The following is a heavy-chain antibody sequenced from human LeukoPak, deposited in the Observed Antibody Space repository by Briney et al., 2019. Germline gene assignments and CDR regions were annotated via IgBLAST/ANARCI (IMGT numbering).Heavy chain of an antibody. J-gene: IGHJ6*03. D-gene: IGHD5-18*01. CDR2: ISYDGSNK. CDR3: ARSQIQLNPRDYYYYMDV. Sequence: GGSLRLSCAASGFTFSSYAMHWVRQAPGKGLEWVAVISYDGSNKYYADSVKGRFTISRDNSKNTLYLQMNSLRAEDTAVYYCARSQIQLNPRDYYYYMDVWGKGTTVTVSS. CDR1: GFTFSSYA. V-gene: IGHV3-30*04.